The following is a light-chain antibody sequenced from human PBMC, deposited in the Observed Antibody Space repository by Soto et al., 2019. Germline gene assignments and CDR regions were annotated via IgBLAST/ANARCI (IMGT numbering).Light chain of an antibody. V-gene: IGKV1-9*01. CDR3: QQLNSYPLT. CDR2: AAS. J-gene: IGKJ4*01. CDR1: QGISSY. Sequence: DIQLTQSPSFLSASVGDRVTITCRASQGISSYLAWYQQKPGKAPKLLIYAASTLQSGVPSRFSGSGSGTEFTLTISRLQPEDFATYYCQQLNSYPLTFGGGTKVDSK.